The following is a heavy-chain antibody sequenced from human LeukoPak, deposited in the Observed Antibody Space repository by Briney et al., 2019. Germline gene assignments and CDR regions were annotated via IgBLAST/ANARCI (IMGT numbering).Heavy chain of an antibody. D-gene: IGHD3-16*01. J-gene: IGHJ4*02. CDR2: MNPNSGNT. Sequence: GASVKVSCKASGYTFTSYDINWVRQATGQGLEWIGWMNPNSGNTGYAQKFQGRVTMTRNTSISTAYMELSSLRSEDTAVYYCAKDFDYVWGSSEYYFDYWGQGTLVTVSS. V-gene: IGHV1-8*01. CDR1: GYTFTSYD. CDR3: AKDFDYVWGSSEYYFDY.